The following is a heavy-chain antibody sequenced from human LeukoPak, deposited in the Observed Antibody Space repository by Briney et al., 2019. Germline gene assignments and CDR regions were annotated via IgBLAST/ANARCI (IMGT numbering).Heavy chain of an antibody. CDR2: ISNDGSST. Sequence: GGSLRLSCAASGFTFSSYWMHWVRQAPGKGLVWVSRISNDGSSTSYADSAKGRFTISRDNAKNTLYLQMSSLRAEDTAVYYCARVPYDSDEDFWGQGTLVTVSS. J-gene: IGHJ4*02. V-gene: IGHV3-74*01. CDR1: GFTFSSYW. D-gene: IGHD3-22*01. CDR3: ARVPYDSDEDF.